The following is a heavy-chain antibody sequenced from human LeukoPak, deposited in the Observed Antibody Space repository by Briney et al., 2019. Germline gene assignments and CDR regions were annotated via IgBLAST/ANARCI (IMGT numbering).Heavy chain of an antibody. J-gene: IGHJ5*02. CDR2: ISSSGSSV. D-gene: IGHD6-6*01. Sequence: GSLRLSCAASGFTFSSYEMNWIRQAPGKGLEWIASISSSGSSVNYADSVNGRLTISRDNAKNSLYLQMNSLRAEDTAVYYCASRPNNWFDPWGQGTLVTVSS. V-gene: IGHV3-48*03. CDR1: GFTFSSYE. CDR3: ASRPNNWFDP.